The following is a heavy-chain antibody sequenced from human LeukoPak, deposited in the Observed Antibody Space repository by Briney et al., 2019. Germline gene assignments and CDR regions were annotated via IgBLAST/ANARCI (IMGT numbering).Heavy chain of an antibody. Sequence: GGSLRLSCAASGFTFSTYGMHWVRQAPGKGLGWVAFIHFDGSNESYADSVKGRFTISRDNSKNTLYLQMNSLRVEDTAVYYCAKDMRWELYYFDYWGQGTLVTVSS. J-gene: IGHJ4*02. V-gene: IGHV3-30*02. CDR3: AKDMRWELYYFDY. CDR2: IHFDGSNE. CDR1: GFTFSTYG. D-gene: IGHD1-26*01.